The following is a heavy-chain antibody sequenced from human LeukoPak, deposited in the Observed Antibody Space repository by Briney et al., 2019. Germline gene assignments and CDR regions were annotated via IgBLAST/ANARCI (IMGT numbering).Heavy chain of an antibody. CDR2: IHFRSGGT. CDR3: AKDYYYDSSGYDAFDI. J-gene: IGHJ3*02. D-gene: IGHD3-22*01. V-gene: IGHV3-23*01. Sequence: GGSLRLSCVVSGITFSSYAMNWVRQAPGKGLEWVSNIHFRSGGTFYADSVKGRFTISRDNSKNTLYLQMNSLRAEDTAVYYCAKDYYYDSSGYDAFDIWGQGTMVTVSS. CDR1: GITFSSYA.